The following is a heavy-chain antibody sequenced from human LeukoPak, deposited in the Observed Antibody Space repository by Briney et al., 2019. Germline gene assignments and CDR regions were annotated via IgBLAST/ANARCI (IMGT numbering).Heavy chain of an antibody. J-gene: IGHJ6*03. D-gene: IGHD2-15*01. Sequence: SETLSLTCTVSGGSISSGGYYWSWIRQHPGKGLEWIGYIYYGGSTYYNPSLKSRVTISVDTSKNQFSLKLSSVTAADTAVYYCARTPPSLGYCSGGSCPPHMDVWGKGTTVTVSS. CDR3: ARTPPSLGYCSGGSCPPHMDV. CDR2: IYYGGST. V-gene: IGHV4-31*03. CDR1: GGSISSGGYY.